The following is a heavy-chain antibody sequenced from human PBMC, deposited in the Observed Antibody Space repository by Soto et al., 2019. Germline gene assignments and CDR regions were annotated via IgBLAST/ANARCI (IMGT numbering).Heavy chain of an antibody. D-gene: IGHD5-18*01. Sequence: ASVKVSCKVSGYTLTELSMHWVRQAPGKGLEWMGGFDPEDGETIYAQKFQGRVTMTEDTSTDTAYMELSSLRSEDTAVYYCATVGPESAYSYGTPSYFDYWGQGPLVTVSS. CDR1: GYTLTELS. V-gene: IGHV1-24*01. J-gene: IGHJ4*02. CDR3: ATVGPESAYSYGTPSYFDY. CDR2: FDPEDGET.